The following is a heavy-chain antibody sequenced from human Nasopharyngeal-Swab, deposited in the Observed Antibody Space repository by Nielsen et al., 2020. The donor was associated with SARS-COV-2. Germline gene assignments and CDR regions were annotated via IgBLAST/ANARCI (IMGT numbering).Heavy chain of an antibody. V-gene: IGHV3-30*04. CDR3: ARDFSEKGYYYYGMDV. D-gene: IGHD1-26*01. Sequence: CAAFGFTFSSYAMHWVRQAPGKGLEWVAVISYDGSNKYYADSVKGRFTISRDNSKNTLYLQMNSLRAEDTAVYYCARDFSEKGYYYYGMDVWGQGTTVTVSS. J-gene: IGHJ6*02. CDR2: ISYDGSNK. CDR1: GFTFSSYA.